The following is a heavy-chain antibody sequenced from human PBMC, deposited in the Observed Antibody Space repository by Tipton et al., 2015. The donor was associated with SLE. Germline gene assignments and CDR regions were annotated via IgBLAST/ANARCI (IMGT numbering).Heavy chain of an antibody. CDR3: ARGKRITLIAPAFDI. CDR1: GGSFSGYY. J-gene: IGHJ3*02. V-gene: IGHV4-34*01. CDR2: INHSGST. D-gene: IGHD3-22*01. Sequence: TLSLTCAVYGGSFSGYYWSWIRQPPGKGLEWIGEINHSGSTNYNPSLKSRVTISVDTSKNQFSLKLSSVTAADTAVYYCARGKRITLIAPAFDIWGQGTMVTGSA.